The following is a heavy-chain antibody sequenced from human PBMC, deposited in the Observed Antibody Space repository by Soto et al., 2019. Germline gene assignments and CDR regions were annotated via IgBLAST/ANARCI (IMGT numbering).Heavy chain of an antibody. CDR1: GLTFSSYG. Sequence: QVQLVESGGGVVQPGRSLRLSCAASGLTFSSYGMHWVRQAPGTGLEGVAVISYDGSNKYYADSVKGRFTISRDNSKNTVDLPMNRRRAEDMAVYYCAKDRVGYSCRVVEMDVWGEGTKVTVSS. V-gene: IGHV3-30*18. D-gene: IGHD6-13*01. CDR2: ISYDGSNK. J-gene: IGHJ6*04. CDR3: AKDRVGYSCRVVEMDV.